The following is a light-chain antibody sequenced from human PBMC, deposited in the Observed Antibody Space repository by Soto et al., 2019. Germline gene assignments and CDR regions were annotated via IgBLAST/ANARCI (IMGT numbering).Light chain of an antibody. J-gene: IGKJ2*01. CDR1: QSVLYRSNGRNY. Sequence: DIVMTQSPDSLAVSLGERATIHCRSSQSVLYRSNGRNYLAWYQQKPGRPPEVLFYWASTRESGVPDRFSGGGSGTDFTLTISSLQAEDVALYFCQQYLTTPFTFGQGTRLEIK. CDR3: QQYLTTPFT. CDR2: WAS. V-gene: IGKV4-1*01.